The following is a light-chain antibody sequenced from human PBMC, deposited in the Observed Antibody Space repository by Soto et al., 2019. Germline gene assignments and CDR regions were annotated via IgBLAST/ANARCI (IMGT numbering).Light chain of an antibody. J-gene: IGKJ5*01. V-gene: IGKV3-11*01. CDR3: QQHSNWPIT. Sequence: EIVLTQSPATLSLSPGERAALSCRASQSVSSYLAWYQQKTGQAPRLPIYDASNRATGSPGRFSGSGSGPAFTLTISSIDPEDLAVYYSQQHSNWPITFSKGTRLEIK. CDR2: DAS. CDR1: QSVSSY.